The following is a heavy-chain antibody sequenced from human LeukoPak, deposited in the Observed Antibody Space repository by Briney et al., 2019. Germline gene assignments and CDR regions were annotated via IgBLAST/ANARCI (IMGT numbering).Heavy chain of an antibody. CDR2: ISGSGAGT. V-gene: IGHV3-23*01. Sequence: AGGSLRLSCAASGFTFSSFAMSWVRQAPGKGLDWVSSISGSGAGTYYADSVKGRFTTSRDNSKNTLYLQMNSLRAEDTAVYYCAKSIAVAFYSWGQGTLVTVSS. CDR1: GFTFSSFA. CDR3: AKSIAVAFYS. J-gene: IGHJ4*02. D-gene: IGHD6-19*01.